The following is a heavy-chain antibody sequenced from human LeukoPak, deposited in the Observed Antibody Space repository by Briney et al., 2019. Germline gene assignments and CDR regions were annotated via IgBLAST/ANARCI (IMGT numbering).Heavy chain of an antibody. CDR1: GFTFSKYG. CDR3: AKDRAVAGTDARYYFDY. V-gene: IGHV3-33*06. CDR2: ICYDGKNK. Sequence: PERSLRLSCAASGFTFSKYGMHWVRHAPGKGLEWVAVICYDGKNKYYADSVKGRFTISRDNSKNTLYLEMNSLRADDTAVYYCAKDRAVAGTDARYYFDYWGQGTLVTVSA. J-gene: IGHJ4*02. D-gene: IGHD6-19*01.